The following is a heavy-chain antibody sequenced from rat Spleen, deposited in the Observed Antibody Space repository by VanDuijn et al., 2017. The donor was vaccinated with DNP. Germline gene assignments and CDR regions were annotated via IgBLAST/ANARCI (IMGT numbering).Heavy chain of an antibody. CDR1: GFTFSKYG. CDR2: ISTSGEYS. J-gene: IGHJ2*01. D-gene: IGHD5-1*01. V-gene: IGHV5S13*01. Sequence: EVHLVESGGGLVQPGGSLKLSCVASGFTFSKYGMAWVRQAPTTGLEWVASISTSGEYSHYRDSVKGRFTISRDNAKDTQYLQMDSLRPEDTATYYCARRDWGFDYWGQGVLVTVSS. CDR3: ARRDWGFDY.